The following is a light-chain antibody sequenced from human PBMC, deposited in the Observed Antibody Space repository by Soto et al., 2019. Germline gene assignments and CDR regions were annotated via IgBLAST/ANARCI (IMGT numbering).Light chain of an antibody. V-gene: IGLV2-14*01. CDR1: SSDVGGYNY. CDR2: EVS. Sequence: QSALTQPASVSGSPGQSITISCTGTSSDVGGYNYVALYQQHPGKVPRLMIYEVSNRPSGVSNRFSGSKSGSTASLTISGLQAEDEADYYCISYTSISTSYVFGTGTKV. J-gene: IGLJ1*01. CDR3: ISYTSISTSYV.